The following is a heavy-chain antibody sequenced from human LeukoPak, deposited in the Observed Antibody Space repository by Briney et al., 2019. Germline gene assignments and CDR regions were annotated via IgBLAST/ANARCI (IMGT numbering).Heavy chain of an antibody. V-gene: IGHV1-2*02. CDR2: INPNSGST. Sequence: ASVKVSCKASGYTFTGYYMHWVRQAPGQGLEWMGWINPNSGSTNYAQKFQGRVTMTRDTSISTAFMELSMMSSDDTAFYYAARKDYHEYQLLPRDGYYNWSDPGGEGTLVTVSS. J-gene: IGHJ5*02. CDR1: GYTFTGYY. D-gene: IGHD2-2*01. CDR3: ARKDYHEYQLLPRDGYYNWSDP.